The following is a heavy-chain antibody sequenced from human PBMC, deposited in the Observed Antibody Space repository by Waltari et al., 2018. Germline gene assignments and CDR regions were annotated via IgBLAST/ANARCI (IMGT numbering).Heavy chain of an antibody. V-gene: IGHV3-23*01. CDR2: ISGSGGST. D-gene: IGHD6-6*01. J-gene: IGHJ4*02. CDR3: AKDRGSSSAVFDY. CDR1: GFTFSSYA. Sequence: EVQLLESGGGLVQPGGSLRLSCAASGFTFSSYAMSWVRQAPGKGLEWVSAISGSGGSTYYADSVEGRFTISRDNSKTTLYLQMNSLRAEDTAVYYCAKDRGSSSAVFDYWGQGTLVTVSS.